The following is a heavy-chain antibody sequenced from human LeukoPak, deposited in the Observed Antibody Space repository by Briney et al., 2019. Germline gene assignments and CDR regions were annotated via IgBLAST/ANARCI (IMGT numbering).Heavy chain of an antibody. CDR1: GGTFSSYA. CDR3: ARDRSAVAGHFDY. D-gene: IGHD6-19*01. V-gene: IGHV1-69*13. CDR2: IIPIFGTA. J-gene: IGHJ4*02. Sequence: SVKVSCKASGGTFSSYAISWVRQAPGQGLEWMGGIIPIFGTANYAQKFQGRVTITADESTSTAYMELSSLRSEDTAVYYCARDRSAVAGHFDYWGQGTLVTVSS.